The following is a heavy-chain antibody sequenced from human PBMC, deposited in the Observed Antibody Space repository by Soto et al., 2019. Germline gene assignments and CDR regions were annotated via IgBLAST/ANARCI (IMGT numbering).Heavy chain of an antibody. CDR2: INPNSGGT. CDR3: ARCKNFYYGMDV. Sequence: GASVKVSCKASGYTFTGYCMHWVRQAPGQGLEWMGWINPNSGGTNYAQKFQGWVTMTRDTSISTAYMELSRLRSDDTAVYYCARCKNFYYGMDVWGQGTTVTVSS. CDR1: GYTFTGYC. J-gene: IGHJ6*02. V-gene: IGHV1-2*04.